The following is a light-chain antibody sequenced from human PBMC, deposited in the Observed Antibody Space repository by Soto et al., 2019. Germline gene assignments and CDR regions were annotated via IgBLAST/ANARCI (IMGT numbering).Light chain of an antibody. CDR1: QSVSSSY. V-gene: IGKV3-20*01. CDR2: GAS. Sequence: IGLTQSAGTLSLSPGERTTLSCRASQSVSSSYFAWYQQKPDQAPRLLTYGASNRATGIPDRFSGSGSGTDFTLTISRLEPEDFAVYYCQLYGSSSLAFGGGTKVDIK. J-gene: IGKJ4*01. CDR3: QLYGSSSLA.